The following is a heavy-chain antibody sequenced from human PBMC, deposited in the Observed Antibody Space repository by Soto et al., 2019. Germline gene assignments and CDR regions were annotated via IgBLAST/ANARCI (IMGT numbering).Heavy chain of an antibody. D-gene: IGHD1-26*01. J-gene: IGHJ4*02. CDR3: AKEYYAHRHFDY. V-gene: IGHV3-30*18. CDR1: GFTFRTSV. Sequence: QVQLVESGGGVVQPGTSLRLSCAASGFTFRTSVIHWVRQAPGKGLEWLAVIASDSSYKNCTGSVKGRFTISRDNSKSTLYLEMSSLRAEDTAVYYCAKEYYAHRHFDYWGLGTLVTVSP. CDR2: IASDSSYK.